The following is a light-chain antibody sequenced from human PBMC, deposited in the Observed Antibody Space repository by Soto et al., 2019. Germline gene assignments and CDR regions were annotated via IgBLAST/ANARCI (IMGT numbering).Light chain of an antibody. CDR3: QQYNHWPLA. V-gene: IGKV3-15*01. Sequence: ETVMTQSRATPCGAAGESRSRCSRASQSVSSNLAWYQQKPGQAPRLLIYAASSRATGIPARFSGSGSGTELTLTLSSLQSEDFAVYYCQQYNHWPLACRGGTKVDIK. J-gene: IGKJ4*01. CDR2: AAS. CDR1: QSVSSN.